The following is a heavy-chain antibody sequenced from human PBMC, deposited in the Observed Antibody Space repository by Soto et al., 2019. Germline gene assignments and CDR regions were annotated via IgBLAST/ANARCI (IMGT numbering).Heavy chain of an antibody. V-gene: IGHV1-24*01. J-gene: IGHJ5*02. D-gene: IGHD1-26*01. CDR1: GYTLTDLS. CDR2: FDPEDGET. Sequence: QVQLVQSGAEVKKPGASVKVSCKVSGYTLTDLSMHWVRQAPGRGLERTGGFDPEDGETIYAQKFQGRVTMTEDTSTDTAYMELSSLRSEGTAVYYCATDRRIVGAIPRGWGGFDPWGQGTLVTVSS. CDR3: ATDRRIVGAIPRGWGGFDP.